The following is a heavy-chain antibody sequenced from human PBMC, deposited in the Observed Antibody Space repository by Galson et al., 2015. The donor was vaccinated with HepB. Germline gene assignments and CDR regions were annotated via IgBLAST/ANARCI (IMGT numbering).Heavy chain of an antibody. CDR1: GFTFSSYA. CDR2: IPYDGSYK. Sequence: SLRLSCAASGFTFSSYAMHWVRQAPGKGLQWVAIIPYDGSYKYYADSVKGRFTISRDNSKNTLYLQMSSLRAEDTAVYYCAREGMAGTFDYWGQGTLITVSS. D-gene: IGHD6-19*01. V-gene: IGHV3-30-3*01. CDR3: AREGMAGTFDY. J-gene: IGHJ4*02.